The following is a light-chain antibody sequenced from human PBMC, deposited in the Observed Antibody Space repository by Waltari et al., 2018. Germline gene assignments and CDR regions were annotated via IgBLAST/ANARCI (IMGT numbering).Light chain of an antibody. CDR2: QAS. V-gene: IGKV1-5*03. CDR3: QQYSNYLWT. J-gene: IGKJ1*01. Sequence: DIQMTQSPSTLSASVGDRVTLTCRASQSISTWLAWYQQKPGKAPKLLIYQASILESGVPSGFSGSGSGTEFTLTISSLQPDYFATYYCQQYSNYLWTFGQGTKVEIK. CDR1: QSISTW.